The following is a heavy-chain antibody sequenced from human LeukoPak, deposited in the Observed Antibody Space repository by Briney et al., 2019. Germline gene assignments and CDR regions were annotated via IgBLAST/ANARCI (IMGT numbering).Heavy chain of an antibody. CDR3: ASPKPIYSYAPPGAFDI. J-gene: IGHJ3*02. V-gene: IGHV5-51*01. D-gene: IGHD5-18*01. Sequence: GESLKISCKGSGYSFTNYWIGWVRQMPGKGLEWMGIIYPGDSDTRYSPPFQGQVTISADKSISTAYLQWSSLKASDTAMYYCASPKPIYSYAPPGAFDIWGQGTMVTVSS. CDR1: GYSFTNYW. CDR2: IYPGDSDT.